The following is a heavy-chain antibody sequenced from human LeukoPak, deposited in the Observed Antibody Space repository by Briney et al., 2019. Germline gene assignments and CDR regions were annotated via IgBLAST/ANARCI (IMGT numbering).Heavy chain of an antibody. CDR2: IYYSGST. J-gene: IGHJ4*02. CDR3: ARVIYDPRGYFDY. CDR1: GFTFSNYA. Sequence: GSLRLSCAASGFTFSNYAMSWVRQTPGKGLEWIGSIYYSGSTYYNPSLKSRVTISVDTSKNQFSLKLSSVTAADTAVYYCARVIYDPRGYFDYWGQGTLVTVSS. V-gene: IGHV4-38-2*01. D-gene: IGHD3-22*01.